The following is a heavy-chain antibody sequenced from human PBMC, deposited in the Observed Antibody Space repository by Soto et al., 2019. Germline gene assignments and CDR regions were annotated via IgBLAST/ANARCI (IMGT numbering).Heavy chain of an antibody. D-gene: IGHD4-17*01. CDR3: ARLNTNDYGGNYGMDV. Sequence: LSLTCTVSGGSISSSSYYWGWIRQPPGKGLEWIGSIYYSGSTYYNPSLKSRVTISVDTSKNQFSLKLSSVTAADTAVYYCARLNTNDYGGNYGMDVWGQGTTVTVSS. J-gene: IGHJ6*02. CDR1: GGSISSSSYY. V-gene: IGHV4-39*07. CDR2: IYYSGST.